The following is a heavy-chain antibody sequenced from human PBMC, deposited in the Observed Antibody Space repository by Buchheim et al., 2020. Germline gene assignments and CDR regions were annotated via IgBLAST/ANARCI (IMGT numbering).Heavy chain of an antibody. D-gene: IGHD3-3*01. CDR2: IKQDGSEK. V-gene: IGHV3-7*01. CDR1: GFTFSSYW. CDR3: ARDQPSKYEFWSGYYYYYYYYMDV. J-gene: IGHJ6*03. Sequence: EVQLVESGGGLVQPGGSLRLSCAASGFTFSSYWMSWVRQAPGKGLEWVANIKQDGSEKYYVDSVKGRFTISRDNAKNSLYLRINSLRAEDTAVYYCARDQPSKYEFWSGYYYYYYYYMDVWGKGTT.